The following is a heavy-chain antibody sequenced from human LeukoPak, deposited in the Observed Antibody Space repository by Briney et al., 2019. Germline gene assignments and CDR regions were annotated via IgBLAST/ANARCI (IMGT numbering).Heavy chain of an antibody. Sequence: GGSLRLSCAASGFTFSSYWMSWVRQAPGKGLEWVANIKQDGSEEYYMDSVKARFTISRDNAKNSVFLQMNSLRAEDTAVYYCVRDGGVSGYDLLDYWGQGTLVTVSS. CDR3: VRDGGVSGYDLLDY. D-gene: IGHD5-12*01. CDR2: IKQDGSEE. V-gene: IGHV3-7*01. J-gene: IGHJ4*02. CDR1: GFTFSSYW.